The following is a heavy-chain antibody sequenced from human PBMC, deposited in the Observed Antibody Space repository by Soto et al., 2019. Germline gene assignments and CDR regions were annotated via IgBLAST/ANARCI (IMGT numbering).Heavy chain of an antibody. CDR1: GGSMSEYF. D-gene: IGHD3-10*01. CDR2: IYYLGST. CDR3: ARDGYDGSGSPYPAY. V-gene: IGHV4-59*01. J-gene: IGHJ4*02. Sequence: SETLSLTCSVSGGSMSEYFWSWIRQSPGKGLEWIGYIYYLGSTDYNPSLKSRVTISVDTSKRQFSLRLTSVTAADTAVYYCARDGYDGSGSPYPAYWGQGTQVIVSA.